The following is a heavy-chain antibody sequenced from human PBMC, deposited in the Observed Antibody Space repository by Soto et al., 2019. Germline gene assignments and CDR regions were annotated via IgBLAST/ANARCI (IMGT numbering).Heavy chain of an antibody. V-gene: IGHV3-48*03. D-gene: IGHD6-13*01. CDR1: GFTFSSYE. CDR2: ISSSGSTI. CDR3: ARDAEWGIAAAGTGIDY. J-gene: IGHJ4*02. Sequence: PGGSLRLSCAASGFTFSSYEMNWVRQAPGKGLEWVSYISSSGSTIYYADSVKGRFTISRDNAKNSLYLQMNSLRAEDTAVYYCARDAEWGIAAAGTGIDYWGQGTLVTVSS.